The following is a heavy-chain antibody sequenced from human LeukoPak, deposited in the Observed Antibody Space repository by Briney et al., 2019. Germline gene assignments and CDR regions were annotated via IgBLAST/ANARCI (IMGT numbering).Heavy chain of an antibody. D-gene: IGHD2-2*01. CDR1: GFTFSSYG. CDR2: ISYDGSNK. CDR3: AKVPTVVVVPAAIHFDP. V-gene: IGHV3-30*18. J-gene: IGHJ5*02. Sequence: PGGSLRLSCAASGFTFSSYGMHWVRQAPGKGLEWVAVISYDGSNKYYADSVKGRFTISRDNSKNTLYLQMNSPRAEDTAVYYCAKVPTVVVVPAAIHFDPWGQGTLVTVSS.